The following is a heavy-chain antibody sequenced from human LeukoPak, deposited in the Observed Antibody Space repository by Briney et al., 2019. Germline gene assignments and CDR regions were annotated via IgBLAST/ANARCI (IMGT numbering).Heavy chain of an antibody. CDR1: GGSISSYY. CDR2: MYNSGIT. J-gene: IGHJ4*02. CDR3: ARHGDSSGGWYFVY. V-gene: IGHV4-59*08. D-gene: IGHD6-19*01. Sequence: PSETLSLPCTVSGGSISSYYWSWIRQPPGKGLEWIGYMYNSGITNYNPSLRSRVTISVDTSKNQFSLRLRSVTAADTAVYYCARHGDSSGGWYFVYWGEGTLVTVSS.